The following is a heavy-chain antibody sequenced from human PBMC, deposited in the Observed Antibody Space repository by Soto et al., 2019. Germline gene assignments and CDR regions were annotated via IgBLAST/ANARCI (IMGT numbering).Heavy chain of an antibody. D-gene: IGHD6-6*01. CDR1: GLTFSDYY. CDR3: AREDRIAARPFYYYYYMDV. V-gene: IGHV3-11*01. J-gene: IGHJ6*03. CDR2: ISSSGSTI. Sequence: GSLRLSCAASGLTFSDYYMSWIRQAPGKGLEWVSYISSSGSTIYYADSVKGRFTISRDNAKNSLYLQMNSLRAEDTAVYYCAREDRIAARPFYYYYYMDVWGKGTTVTVSS.